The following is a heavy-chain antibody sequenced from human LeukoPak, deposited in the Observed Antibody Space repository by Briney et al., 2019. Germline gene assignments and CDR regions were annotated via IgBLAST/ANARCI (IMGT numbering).Heavy chain of an antibody. V-gene: IGHV1-8*01. CDR3: ARGQRKNQLGDY. CDR1: GYTFTSYD. D-gene: IGHD2-2*01. J-gene: IGHJ4*02. CDR2: MNPNSGNT. Sequence: ASVKVSCKASGYTFTSYDINWVRQATGQGLEWMGWMNPNSGNTGYAQKFQGRVTMTRNTSISTAYMELSNLRSEDTAVYYCARGQRKNQLGDYWGQGTLVTVSS.